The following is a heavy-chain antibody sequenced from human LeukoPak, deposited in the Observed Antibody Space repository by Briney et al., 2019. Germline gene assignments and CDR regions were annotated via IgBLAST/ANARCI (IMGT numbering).Heavy chain of an antibody. V-gene: IGHV4-34*01. D-gene: IGHD3-10*01. CDR3: ARGPGNYYGSRWVDY. Sequence: SETLSLTCAVYGGSFSGYYWSWIRQPPGKGLEWSGEINHSGSTNYNPSLKSRVTISVDTSKNQFSLKLSSVTAADTAVYYCARGPGNYYGSRWVDYWGQGTLVTVSS. CDR1: GGSFSGYY. J-gene: IGHJ4*02. CDR2: INHSGST.